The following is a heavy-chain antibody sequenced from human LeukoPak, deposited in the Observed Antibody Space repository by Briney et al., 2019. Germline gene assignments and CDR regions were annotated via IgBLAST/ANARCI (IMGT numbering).Heavy chain of an antibody. D-gene: IGHD5-18*01. V-gene: IGHV4-61*01. Sequence: ASETLSLTCTVSAYSISSGYYWSWIRQPPGKGLEWIGYIYYSGSTNYNPSLKSRVTISVDTSKNQFSLKLSSVTAADTAVYYCARATPKSYGHTPGRYMDVWGKGTTVTISS. J-gene: IGHJ6*03. CDR3: ARATPKSYGHTPGRYMDV. CDR2: IYYSGST. CDR1: AYSISSGYY.